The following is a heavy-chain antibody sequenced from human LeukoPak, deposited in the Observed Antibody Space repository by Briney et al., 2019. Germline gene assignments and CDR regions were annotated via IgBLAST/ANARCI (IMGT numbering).Heavy chain of an antibody. CDR1: GGSISSYY. J-gene: IGHJ5*02. CDR3: ARARTTYSNWFDP. D-gene: IGHD2-21*01. V-gene: IGHV4-59*08. Sequence: KPSETLSLTCTVSGGSISSYYWSWIRQPPGKGLEWIGYIYYSGSTNYNPSLKSRVTISVDTSKNQFSLKLSSVTAADTAVYYCARARTTYSNWFDPWGQGTLVTVSS. CDR2: IYYSGST.